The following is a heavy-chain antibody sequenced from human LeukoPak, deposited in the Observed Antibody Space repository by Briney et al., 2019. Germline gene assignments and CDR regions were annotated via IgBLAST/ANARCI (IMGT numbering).Heavy chain of an antibody. D-gene: IGHD4-23*01. CDR2: ISYDGSNK. J-gene: IGHJ3*02. CDR3: AKNLGGGNDAFDI. V-gene: IGHV3-30*18. Sequence: GGSLRLSCAASGFTFSSYGMHWVRQAPGKGLEWVAVISYDGSNKYYADSVKGRFTISRDNSKNTLYLQMNSLRAEDTAVYYCAKNLGGGNDAFDIWGQGTMVTVSS. CDR1: GFTFSSYG.